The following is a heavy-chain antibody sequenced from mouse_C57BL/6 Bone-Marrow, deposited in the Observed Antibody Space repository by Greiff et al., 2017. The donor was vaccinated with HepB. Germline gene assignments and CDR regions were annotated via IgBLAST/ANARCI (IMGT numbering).Heavy chain of an antibody. D-gene: IGHD1-1*01. Sequence: QVQLQQSGAELARPGASVKMSCKASGYTFTSYTMHWVKQRPGQGLEWIGYINPSSGYTKYNQKFKDKATLTADKSSSTAYMQLSSLTSEDSAVYGFYCYGSSYGYFDVWGTGTTVTVSS. CDR2: INPSSGYT. CDR1: GYTFTSYT. V-gene: IGHV1-4*01. CDR3: YCYGSSYGYFDV. J-gene: IGHJ1*03.